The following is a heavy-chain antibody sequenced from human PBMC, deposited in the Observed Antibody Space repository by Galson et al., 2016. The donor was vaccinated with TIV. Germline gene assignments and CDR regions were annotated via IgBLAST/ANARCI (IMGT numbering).Heavy chain of an antibody. J-gene: IGHJ6*02. CDR2: IFPILGIT. V-gene: IGHV1-69*04. CDR1: GGTFSNYA. D-gene: IGHD4-17*01. Sequence: SVKVSCKASGGTFSNYAISWVRQAPGQGLEWMGSIFPILGITNYAQKFQVRVTITADSSTSTAYMALSSLRSADTALYYCATTEGARGFYYGMDVWGRGTTVTVSS. CDR3: ATTEGARGFYYGMDV.